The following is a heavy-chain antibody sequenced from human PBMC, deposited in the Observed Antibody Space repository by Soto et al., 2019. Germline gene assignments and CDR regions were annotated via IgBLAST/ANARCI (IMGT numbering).Heavy chain of an antibody. CDR2: INPSGGST. V-gene: IGHV1-46*01. Sequence: ASVKVSCKASGYTFTSYYMHWVRQAPGQGLEWMGIINPSGGSTSYAQKFQGRVTMTRDTSTSTVYMELSSLRSEDTAVYYCARDSYSSGWYAGRYHYYGMDVWGQGTRVTVSS. D-gene: IGHD6-19*01. CDR3: ARDSYSSGWYAGRYHYYGMDV. J-gene: IGHJ6*02. CDR1: GYTFTSYY.